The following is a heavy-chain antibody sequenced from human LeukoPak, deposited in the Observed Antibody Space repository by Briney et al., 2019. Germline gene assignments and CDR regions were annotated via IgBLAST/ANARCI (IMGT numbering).Heavy chain of an antibody. D-gene: IGHD1-26*01. J-gene: IGHJ4*02. V-gene: IGHV1-2*02. CDR2: INPNSGGT. CDR1: GYTFTSYY. Sequence: ASVKVSCKASGYTFTSYYMHWVRQAPGQGLEWMGWINPNSGGTNYAQKFQGRVTMTRDTSISTAYMELSRLRSDDTAVYYCARVDNGIVGAFDYWGQGTLVTVSS. CDR3: ARVDNGIVGAFDY.